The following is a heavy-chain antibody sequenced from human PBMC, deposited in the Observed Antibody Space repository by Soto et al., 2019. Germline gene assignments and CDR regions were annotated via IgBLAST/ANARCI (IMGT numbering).Heavy chain of an antibody. CDR3: AARHFWSAPWTNTRLDY. D-gene: IGHD3-3*02. J-gene: IGHJ4*02. CDR1: GESINSSHG. CDR2: ISHSGST. V-gene: IGHV4-4*02. Sequence: QVQLQESGPGLVKPSGTLSLTCAVSGESINSSHGWNWVRQPPGKGLESIGQISHSGSTNYNPSLKRRVTISVDKSKTPFTLKPTSVTAADTAGYYYAARHFWSAPWTNTRLDYWGQGTLVTVSS.